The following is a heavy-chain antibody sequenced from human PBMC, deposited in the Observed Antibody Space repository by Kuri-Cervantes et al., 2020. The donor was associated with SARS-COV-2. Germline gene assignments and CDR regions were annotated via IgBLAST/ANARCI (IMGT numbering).Heavy chain of an antibody. CDR3: ATLFSVVPAATPNY. CDR2: ISYDGSNK. J-gene: IGHJ4*02. Sequence: LSLTCAASGFTFSSYAMHWVRQAPGKGLEWVAVISYDGSNKYYADSVKGRFTISRDNSKNTLYLQMNSLRAEDTAVYYCATLFSVVPAATPNYWGQGTLVTVSS. D-gene: IGHD2-2*02. V-gene: IGHV3-30*04. CDR1: GFTFSSYA.